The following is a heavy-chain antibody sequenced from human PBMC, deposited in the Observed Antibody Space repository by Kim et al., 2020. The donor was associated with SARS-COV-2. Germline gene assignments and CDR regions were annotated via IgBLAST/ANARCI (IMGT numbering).Heavy chain of an antibody. CDR3: AKLDADFWSGYYIRPSDYYYYGMDV. D-gene: IGHD3-3*01. V-gene: IGHV3-23*01. Sequence: GGSLRLSCAASGFTFSSYAMSWVRQAPGKGLEWVSAISGSGGSTYYADSVKGRFTISRDNSKNTLYLQMNSLRAEDTAVYYCAKLDADFWSGYYIRPSDYYYYGMDVWGQGTTVTVSS. CDR1: GFTFSSYA. J-gene: IGHJ6*02. CDR2: ISGSGGST.